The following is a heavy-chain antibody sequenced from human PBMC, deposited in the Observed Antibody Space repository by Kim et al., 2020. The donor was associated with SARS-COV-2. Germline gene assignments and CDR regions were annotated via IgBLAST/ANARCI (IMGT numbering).Heavy chain of an antibody. CDR2: IYYSGST. V-gene: IGHV4-59*01. D-gene: IGHD6-19*01. CDR3: ARDKEYSSGWFDY. J-gene: IGHJ4*02. CDR1: GGSISSYY. Sequence: SETLSLTCTVSGGSISSYYWSWIRQPPGKGLEWIGYIYYSGSTNYNPSLKSRVTISVDTSKNQFSLKLSSVTAADTAVYYCARDKEYSSGWFDYWGQGTL.